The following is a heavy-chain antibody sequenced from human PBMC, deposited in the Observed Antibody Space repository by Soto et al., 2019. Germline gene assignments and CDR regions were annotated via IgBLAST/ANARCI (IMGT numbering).Heavy chain of an antibody. D-gene: IGHD6-13*01. CDR3: ARETADGFGAFDI. J-gene: IGHJ3*02. CDR2: IGSSGSTI. V-gene: IGHV3-11*01. CDR1: GFTFSDYY. Sequence: PGGSLRLSCVASGFTFSDYYMSWSRQTPGKGLEWVSYIGSSGSTIYYADSVKGRFTISRDNAKNSLYLQMNSLRADDTAVHYCARETADGFGAFDIWGQGTMVTVSS.